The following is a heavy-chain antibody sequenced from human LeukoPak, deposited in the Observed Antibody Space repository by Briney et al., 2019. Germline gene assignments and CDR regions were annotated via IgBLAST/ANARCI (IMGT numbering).Heavy chain of an antibody. Sequence: GGSLRLSCAASGLTFGSYWMSGVRQAPGKGLEWVANIHPNGGVQNYVDSVKGRFTISRDNAANSLFLQVNILRAEDSAVYYCATTFPYCSSGTCTLGGLGTLVTVPS. J-gene: IGHJ4*02. CDR3: ATTFPYCSSGTCTL. V-gene: IGHV3-7*01. CDR2: IHPNGGVQ. CDR1: GLTFGSYW. D-gene: IGHD2-15*01.